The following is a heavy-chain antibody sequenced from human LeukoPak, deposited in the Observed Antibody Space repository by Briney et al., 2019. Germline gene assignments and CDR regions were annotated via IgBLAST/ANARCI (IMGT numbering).Heavy chain of an antibody. CDR1: GFSFSSHS. J-gene: IGHJ4*02. V-gene: IGHV3-23*01. Sequence: GSLRLSCVASGFSFSSHSFHWVRQAPGKGLEWVSAISGSGGSTYYADSVKGRFTISRDNSKNTLYLQMNSLRAEDTAVYYCAKGGAVWQPASDWGQGTLVTVSS. CDR3: AKGGAVWQPASD. D-gene: IGHD2-2*01. CDR2: ISGSGGST.